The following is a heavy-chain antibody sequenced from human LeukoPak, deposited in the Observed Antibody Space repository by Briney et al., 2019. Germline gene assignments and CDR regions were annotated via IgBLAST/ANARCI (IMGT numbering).Heavy chain of an antibody. V-gene: IGHV4-34*01. CDR3: ARARRGYVRLDY. CDR1: GGSLSGYY. CDR2: INHSGST. Sequence: SETLSLTCAVSGGSLSGYYWTWIRESPGKGPEWIGEINHSGSTNYNPSLTRRVPMSVDTSKNQFSLSLSAATAADTAVYYCARARRGYVRLDYWGQGTLVTVSS. D-gene: IGHD5-12*01. J-gene: IGHJ4*02.